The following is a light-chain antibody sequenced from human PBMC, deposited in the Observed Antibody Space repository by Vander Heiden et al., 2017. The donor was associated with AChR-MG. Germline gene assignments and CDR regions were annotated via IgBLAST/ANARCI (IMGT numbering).Light chain of an antibody. J-gene: IGKJ2*01. V-gene: IGKV2-28*01. CDR2: LGA. Sequence: DVVLTQSPLSLPFTPGESASISCRSTLSLLRGSKDNNLDWYMRKPGQSPQLLIYLGAHRASGVPDRFGGSGSGTDFALKISRVGADDVEIYYCMRTLQTPRTFGQGTKLEIK. CDR1: LSLLRGSKDNN. CDR3: MRTLQTPRT.